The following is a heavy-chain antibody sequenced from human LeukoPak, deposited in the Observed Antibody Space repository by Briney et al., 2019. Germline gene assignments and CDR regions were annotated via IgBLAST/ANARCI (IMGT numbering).Heavy chain of an antibody. CDR2: ISSSSSYI. Sequence: GGSLRLSCAASGFTFSSYAMNWVRQAPGKGLEWVSSISSSSSYIYYADPVKGRFTISRDNAKNSLYLQMNSLRAEDTAVYYCAREGSSSSAFDYWGQGTLVTVSS. D-gene: IGHD6-6*01. V-gene: IGHV3-21*01. CDR1: GFTFSSYA. J-gene: IGHJ4*02. CDR3: AREGSSSSAFDY.